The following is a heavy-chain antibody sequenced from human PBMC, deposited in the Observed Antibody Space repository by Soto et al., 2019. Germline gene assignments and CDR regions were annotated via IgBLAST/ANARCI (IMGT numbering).Heavy chain of an antibody. Sequence: GGSLRLSCAASGFTFSSYAMHWVRQAPCKGLEWVAVISYDGSNKYYADSVKGRFTISRDNSKNTLYLQMNSLRAEDTAVYYCARDPGVYDSSGYLFDYWGQGTLVTVSS. CDR3: ARDPGVYDSSGYLFDY. J-gene: IGHJ4*02. D-gene: IGHD3-22*01. V-gene: IGHV3-30-3*01. CDR1: GFTFSSYA. CDR2: ISYDGSNK.